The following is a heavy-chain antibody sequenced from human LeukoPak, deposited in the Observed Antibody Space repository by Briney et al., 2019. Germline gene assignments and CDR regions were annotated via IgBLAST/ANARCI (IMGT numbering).Heavy chain of an antibody. D-gene: IGHD6-6*01. J-gene: IGHJ5*01. V-gene: IGHV1-8*01. CDR3: ARHRSPTSSSFFDS. CDR2: MNPNSGNT. CDR1: GYTFTSYD. Sequence: ASVKVSCKASGYTFTSYDINWVRQATGQGLEWMGWMNPNSGNTGYAQKFQGRVTMTRNTSISTAYMELSSLRSEDTAVYYCARHRSPTSSSFFDSWGQGTLVSVSS.